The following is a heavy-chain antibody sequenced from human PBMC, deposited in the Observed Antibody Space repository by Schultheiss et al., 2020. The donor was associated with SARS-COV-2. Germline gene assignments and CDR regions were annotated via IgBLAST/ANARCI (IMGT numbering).Heavy chain of an antibody. CDR3: AADPHCGGDCYTKGLDF. CDR1: GFTFSNSA. D-gene: IGHD2-21*02. V-gene: IGHV1-58*01. CDR2: IVVGSGNT. J-gene: IGHJ4*02. Sequence: SVKVSCKASGFTFSNSAVQWVRQARGQRLEWIGWIVVGSGNTAYAQEFQDRVTITRALSTTTVYMELSSLRYEDTAVYYCAADPHCGGDCYTKGLDFWGQGTQVTVSS.